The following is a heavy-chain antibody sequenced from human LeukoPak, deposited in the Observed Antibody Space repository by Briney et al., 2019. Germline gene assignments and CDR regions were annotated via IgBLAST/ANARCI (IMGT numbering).Heavy chain of an antibody. CDR3: ARDYLYYDSSGSMDV. Sequence: GGSLRLSCAASGFTFSSYGMHWVRQAPGKGLEWVAFIRYDGSNKYYADSVKGRFTISRDNSKNTLYLQMNSLRAEDTAVYYCARDYLYYDSSGSMDVWGQGTTVTVSS. CDR1: GFTFSSYG. CDR2: IRYDGSNK. J-gene: IGHJ6*02. V-gene: IGHV3-30*02. D-gene: IGHD3-22*01.